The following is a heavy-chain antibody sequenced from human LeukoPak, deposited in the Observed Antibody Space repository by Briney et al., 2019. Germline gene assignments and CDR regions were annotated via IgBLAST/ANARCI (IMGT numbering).Heavy chain of an antibody. CDR1: GYTFTTYA. Sequence: VASVKVSCTASGYTFTTYAMNWVRQAPGQRLEWMGWINAGNGNTKYSENFQGRVTITRDTPASTAHLELSSLRSEDTAVYYCARDNKVRDDFWSGYYDYWGQGTLVTVSS. V-gene: IGHV1-3*01. D-gene: IGHD3-3*01. CDR3: ARDNKVRDDFWSGYYDY. J-gene: IGHJ4*02. CDR2: INAGNGNT.